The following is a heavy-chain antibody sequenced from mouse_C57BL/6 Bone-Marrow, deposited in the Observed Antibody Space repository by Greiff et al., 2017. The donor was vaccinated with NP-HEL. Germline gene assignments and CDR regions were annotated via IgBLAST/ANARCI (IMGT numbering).Heavy chain of an antibody. CDR3: ARYRLDYYGSSYWYFDD. D-gene: IGHD1-1*01. CDR2: ISNSGST. Sequence: EVKLMESGPGLAKPSQTLSLTCSVTGYSITSDYWNWIRKFPGNKLEYMGYISNSGSTDYNPSPNSRIYITRDTTTNQNYLQLNSLTTENTATYYCARYRLDYYGSSYWYFDDWGTGTTVTVSS. J-gene: IGHJ1*03. CDR1: GYSITSDY. V-gene: IGHV3-8*01.